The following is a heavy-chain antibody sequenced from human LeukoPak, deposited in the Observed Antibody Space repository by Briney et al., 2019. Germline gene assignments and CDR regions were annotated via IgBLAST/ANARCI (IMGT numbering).Heavy chain of an antibody. CDR3: ARSYCSSATCYAVGAFEI. J-gene: IGHJ3*02. CDR2: INYSGST. D-gene: IGHD2-2*01. Sequence: SETLSLTCTVSGGSISSSSHHWSWIRQPPGKGLEWIASINYSGSTYYNPSLKSRVTISVDTSKNQFSLKLTSVTDADTAVYYCARSYCSSATCYAVGAFEIWGQGTMVTVSS. CDR1: GGSISSSSHH. V-gene: IGHV4-39*01.